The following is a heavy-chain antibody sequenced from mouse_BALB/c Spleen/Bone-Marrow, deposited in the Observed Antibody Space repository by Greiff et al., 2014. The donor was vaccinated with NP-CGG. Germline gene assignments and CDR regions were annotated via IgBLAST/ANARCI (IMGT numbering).Heavy chain of an antibody. CDR2: ISSGSSTI. D-gene: IGHD1-1*01. CDR3: ARLRRYYGYFDY. CDR1: GFTFSSFG. J-gene: IGHJ2*01. V-gene: IGHV5-17*02. Sequence: EVQLVESGGGLVQPGGSRKLSCAASGFTFSSFGMHWVRQAPEKGLEWVACISSGSSTIYYADTVKGRFTISRDNPKNTLFLQMTNLRSEDTAMYYCARLRRYYGYFDYWGQGTTLTVSS.